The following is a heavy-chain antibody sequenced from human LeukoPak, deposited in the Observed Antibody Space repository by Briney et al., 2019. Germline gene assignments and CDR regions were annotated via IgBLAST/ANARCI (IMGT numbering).Heavy chain of an antibody. D-gene: IGHD1-26*01. J-gene: IGHJ4*02. CDR2: TSGSGATT. CDR1: GFSFSAYG. CDR3: ARGRVGATVNYFDY. Sequence: GGSLRLSCAASGFSFSAYGVHWVRQAPGKGLEWVADTSGSGATTFYADSVKGRFTISRDNAKNSLYLQMNSLRAEDTAVYYCARGRVGATVNYFDYWGQGTLVTVSS. V-gene: IGHV3-48*04.